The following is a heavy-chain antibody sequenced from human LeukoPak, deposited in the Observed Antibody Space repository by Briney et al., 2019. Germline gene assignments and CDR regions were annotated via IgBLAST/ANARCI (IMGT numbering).Heavy chain of an antibody. CDR3: ATDRRQIFGVVLPKAS. J-gene: IGHJ4*02. D-gene: IGHD3-3*01. Sequence: ASVKVSPKVSGYTLTELSMHWVRQAPGKGLEWMGGFDPEDGETIYAQKFQGRVTMTEDTSTDTAYMELSSLRSEDTAVYYCATDRRQIFGVVLPKASWGQGTLVTVSS. CDR2: FDPEDGET. CDR1: GYTLTELS. V-gene: IGHV1-24*01.